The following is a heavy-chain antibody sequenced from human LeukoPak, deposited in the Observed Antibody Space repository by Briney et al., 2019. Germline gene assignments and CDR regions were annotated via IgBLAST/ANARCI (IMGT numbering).Heavy chain of an antibody. CDR1: GFTFSNYA. D-gene: IGHD3-3*01. V-gene: IGHV3-23*01. CDR3: TTDIYDFWSGLPYFDY. J-gene: IGHJ4*02. Sequence: GGSLRLSCAASGFTFSNYAMGWVRQAPGKGLEWVSGTSGSVTSTDYSDSVKGRFTISRDNSKNTLYLQMNSLKTEDTAVYYCTTDIYDFWSGLPYFDYWGQGTLVTVSS. CDR2: TSGSVTST.